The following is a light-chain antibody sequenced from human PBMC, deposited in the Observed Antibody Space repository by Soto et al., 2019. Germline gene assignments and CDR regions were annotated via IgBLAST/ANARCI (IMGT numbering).Light chain of an antibody. CDR2: AAS. V-gene: IGKV1-6*01. CDR1: QDIGRD. Sequence: AIQMTQSPSALSASVGDRVTIFCRASQDIGRDLGWYQQRPGKAPKLLFYAASTSQSGVPARFSGSGSGTDFTLTISSLQPEDFATYYCLQDYNYPRTFGQGTKLEMK. J-gene: IGKJ2*01. CDR3: LQDYNYPRT.